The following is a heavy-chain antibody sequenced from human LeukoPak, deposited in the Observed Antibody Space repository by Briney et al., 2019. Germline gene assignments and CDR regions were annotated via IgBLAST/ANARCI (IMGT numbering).Heavy chain of an antibody. D-gene: IGHD2-15*01. Sequence: PSETLSLTCTVSGGSISSCGYYWSWIRQHPGKGLEWIGYIYYSGSTYYNPSLKSRVTISVDTSKNQFSLKLSSVTAADTAVYYCASQGVVRSAFDIWGQGTMVTVSS. CDR2: IYYSGST. J-gene: IGHJ3*02. V-gene: IGHV4-31*03. CDR3: ASQGVVRSAFDI. CDR1: GGSISSCGYY.